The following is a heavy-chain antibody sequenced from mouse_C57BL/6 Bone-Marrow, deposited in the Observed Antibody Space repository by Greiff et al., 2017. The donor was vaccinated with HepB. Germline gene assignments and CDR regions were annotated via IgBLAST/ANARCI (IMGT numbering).Heavy chain of an antibody. CDR2: IDPENGDT. Sequence: EVQLQQSGAELVRPGASVKLSCTASGFNIKDDYMHWVKQRPEQGLEWIGWIDPENGDTEYASKVQGKATITADTSSNTAYLQLSSLSYDDTAVYYTTTNGSVFYDYCGRGTALTVTS. V-gene: IGHV14-4*01. CDR3: TTNGSVFYDY. J-gene: IGHJ2*01. CDR1: GFNIKDDY.